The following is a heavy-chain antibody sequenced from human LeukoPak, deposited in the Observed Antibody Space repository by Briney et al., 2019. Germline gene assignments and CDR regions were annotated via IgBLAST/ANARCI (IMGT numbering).Heavy chain of an antibody. CDR3: ATSDAGIAAAVDHYGMDV. D-gene: IGHD6-13*01. J-gene: IGHJ6*04. CDR1: GYSISSGHY. CDR2: IYHSGST. Sequence: SETLSLTCAVSGYSISSGHYWGWIRQPPGKGLEWIGSIYHSGSTYYNPSLKSRVTISVDTSKNQFSLKLSSVTAADTAVYYCATSDAGIAAAVDHYGMDVWGKGTTVTVSS. V-gene: IGHV4-38-2*01.